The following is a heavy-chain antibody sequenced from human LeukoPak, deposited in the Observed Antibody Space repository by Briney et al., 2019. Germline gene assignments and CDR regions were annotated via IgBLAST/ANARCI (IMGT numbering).Heavy chain of an antibody. V-gene: IGHV1-69*13. D-gene: IGHD1-26*01. CDR3: ARGPQVGAFDL. J-gene: IGHJ3*01. Sequence: GASVKVSCKASGYSFTSNYIHWVRQAPGQGLEWMGGIIPIFTTANYAQKFQGRVTITADESTSTAYMELSSLRSEDTAVYYCARGPQVGAFDLWGQGTMVTVPS. CDR1: GYSFTSNY. CDR2: IIPIFTTA.